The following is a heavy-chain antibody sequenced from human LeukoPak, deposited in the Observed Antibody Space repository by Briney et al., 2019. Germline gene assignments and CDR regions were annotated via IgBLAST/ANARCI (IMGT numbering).Heavy chain of an antibody. D-gene: IGHD5-24*01. J-gene: IGHJ1*01. Sequence: ASVKVSCKASGGTFSSYAISWVRQAPGQGLEWMGRIIPIFGTANYAQKFQGRVTITTDESTSTAYMELSSLRSEDTAVYYCARGPANFGWLQFPPEYFQHWGQGTLVTVSS. V-gene: IGHV1-69*05. CDR1: GGTFSSYA. CDR3: ARGPANFGWLQFPPEYFQH. CDR2: IIPIFGTA.